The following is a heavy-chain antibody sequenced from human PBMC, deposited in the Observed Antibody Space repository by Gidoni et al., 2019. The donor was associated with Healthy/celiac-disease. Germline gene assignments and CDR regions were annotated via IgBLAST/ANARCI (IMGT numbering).Heavy chain of an antibody. CDR1: GLNFSGYA. D-gene: IGHD2-2*01. CDR3: AKDLGYCSSTSCYEYFQH. Sequence: EVQLLESGGGLVQPGGSLRLSCAASGLNFSGYARSWVRQAPGKGLEWVSAISGSGGSTYYADSVKGRFTISRDNSKNTLYLQMNSLRAEDTAVYYCAKDLGYCSSTSCYEYFQHWGQGTLVTVSS. J-gene: IGHJ1*01. CDR2: ISGSGGST. V-gene: IGHV3-23*01.